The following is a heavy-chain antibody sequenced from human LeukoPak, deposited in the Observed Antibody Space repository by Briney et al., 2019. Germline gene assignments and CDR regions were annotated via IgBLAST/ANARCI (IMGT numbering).Heavy chain of an antibody. CDR1: GGSFSGYY. CDR3: ARGVTYYYDSSGEGSLDY. D-gene: IGHD3-22*01. J-gene: IGHJ4*02. Sequence: SETLSLTCAVYGGSFSGYYWSWIRQPPGKGLEWIGEINHSGSTNYNPSLKSRVTISVDRSKNQFSLKLSSVTAADTAVYYCARGVTYYYDSSGEGSLDYWGQGTLVTVSS. CDR2: INHSGST. V-gene: IGHV4-34*01.